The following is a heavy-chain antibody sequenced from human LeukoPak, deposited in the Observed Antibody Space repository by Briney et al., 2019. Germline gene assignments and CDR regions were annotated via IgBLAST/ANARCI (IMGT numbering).Heavy chain of an antibody. CDR2: IYSGGST. CDR1: GFTVSHNY. Sequence: GGSLRLSCAASGFTVSHNYMTWVRQAPGKGLEWVSIIYSGGSTYYADSVKGRFTISRDNSKNTLYLQMNSLRVEDTAVYYCTAYDSSGYWGQGTLVTVSS. J-gene: IGHJ4*02. V-gene: IGHV3-53*01. D-gene: IGHD3-22*01. CDR3: TAYDSSGY.